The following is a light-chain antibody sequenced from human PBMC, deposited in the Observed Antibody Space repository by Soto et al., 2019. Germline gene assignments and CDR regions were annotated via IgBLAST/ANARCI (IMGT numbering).Light chain of an antibody. CDR1: QSVSRTY. J-gene: IGKJ5*01. CDR3: QQYDRSPFT. Sequence: EIVLTQSPGTLSLSPGERATLSCRASQSVSRTYLAWYQQTPGQAPRLLLYGASNRATGVLDRFSGSGSGTDCTLTISGLEPEDFAVYYCQQYDRSPFTFGQGTRLEIK. V-gene: IGKV3-20*01. CDR2: GAS.